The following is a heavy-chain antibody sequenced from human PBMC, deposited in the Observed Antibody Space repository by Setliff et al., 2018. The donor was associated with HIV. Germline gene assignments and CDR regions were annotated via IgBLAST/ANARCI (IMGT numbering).Heavy chain of an antibody. CDR3: ARWESAQKAFNP. D-gene: IGHD1-26*01. J-gene: IGHJ3*01. Sequence: SETLSLTCTVSGGSISSYYWSWIRQPPGKGLEWIGYIYTSGSTNYNPSLASRVTISVDMSKNQFSLKLNSLSAADTAVYYCARWESAQKAFNPWGHGTMVTVSS. CDR2: IYTSGST. CDR1: GGSISSYY. V-gene: IGHV4-4*08.